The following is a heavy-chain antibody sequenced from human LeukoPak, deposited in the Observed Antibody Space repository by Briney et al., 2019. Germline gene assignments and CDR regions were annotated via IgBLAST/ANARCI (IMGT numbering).Heavy chain of an antibody. CDR1: GFTFSSYS. Sequence: GGSLRLSCAASGFTFSSYSMNWVRQAPGKGLEWVSSISSSSSYIYYADSVKGRFTISRDNAKNSLYLQMNSLRVEDTAVYYCATELRCLEWFDWGEGALVTVSS. CDR3: ATELRCLEWFD. D-gene: IGHD3-3*01. J-gene: IGHJ4*02. CDR2: ISSSSSYI. V-gene: IGHV3-21*01.